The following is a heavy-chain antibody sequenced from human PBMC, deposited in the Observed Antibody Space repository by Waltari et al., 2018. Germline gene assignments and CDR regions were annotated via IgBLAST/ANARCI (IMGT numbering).Heavy chain of an antibody. CDR3: ASPSLLLWFREPPYYYGMDV. J-gene: IGHJ6*02. D-gene: IGHD3-10*01. CDR1: GYTFTSYA. Sequence: QVQLVQSGSELKKPGASVKVSCKASGYTFTSYAMNWVRQAPGHGLEWMGWINTNTGNPTYGQGLTGRFVFALDTSVSQAYLQISSLKAEDTAVYYCASPSLLLWFREPPYYYGMDVWGQGTTVTVSS. V-gene: IGHV7-4-1*02. CDR2: INTNTGNP.